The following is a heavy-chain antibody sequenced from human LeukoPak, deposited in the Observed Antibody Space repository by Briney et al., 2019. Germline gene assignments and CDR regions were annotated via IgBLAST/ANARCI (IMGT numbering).Heavy chain of an antibody. Sequence: ASVKVSCKASGYTFTSYAIHRVRQAPGQSLEWMGWINAGNGNTKYSQKFQGRVTITRDTSATTAYMELSSLRSEDTAVYYCARYGTVTTSIFDYWGQGTLGTVSS. D-gene: IGHD4-17*01. V-gene: IGHV1-3*01. J-gene: IGHJ4*02. CDR3: ARYGTVTTSIFDY. CDR1: GYTFTSYA. CDR2: INAGNGNT.